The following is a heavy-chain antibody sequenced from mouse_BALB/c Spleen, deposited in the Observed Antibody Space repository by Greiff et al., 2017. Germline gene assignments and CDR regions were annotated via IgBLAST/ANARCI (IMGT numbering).Heavy chain of an antibody. CDR3: ARGGS. CDR1: GFTFSSYG. Sequence: VQLKESGGGLVQPGGSLKLSYAASGFTFSSYGMSWVRQTPDKRLELVATINSNGGSTYYPDSVKGRFTISRDNAKNTLYLQMSSLKSEDTAMYYCARGGSWGAGTTVTVSS. V-gene: IGHV5-6-3*01. J-gene: IGHJ1*01. CDR2: INSNGGST.